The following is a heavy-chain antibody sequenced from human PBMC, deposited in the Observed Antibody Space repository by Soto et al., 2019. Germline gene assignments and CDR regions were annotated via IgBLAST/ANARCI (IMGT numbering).Heavy chain of an antibody. V-gene: IGHV2-70*04. Sequence: AGPTLVNPTQTLTLTCTFSGFSLSTSGMRVSWIRQPPGKALEWLARIDWDDDKFYSTSLKTRLTISKDTSKNQVVLTVTNMDPVDAGTYSCERTLTIFGVVTKGLDAVDIWGQGTMVTVS. CDR3: ERTLTIFGVVTKGLDAVDI. CDR1: GFSLSTSGMR. D-gene: IGHD3-3*01. J-gene: IGHJ3*02. CDR2: IDWDDDK.